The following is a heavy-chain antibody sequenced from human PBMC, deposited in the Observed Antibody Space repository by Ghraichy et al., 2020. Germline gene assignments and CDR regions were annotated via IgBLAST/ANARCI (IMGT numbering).Heavy chain of an antibody. D-gene: IGHD6-19*01. V-gene: IGHV3-21*01. J-gene: IGHJ6*02. CDR3: SRGGGAGTPVLYHMDV. CDR2: ISSSTRYI. Sequence: LSLTCVASGLMFSPNTMNWVRQAPGKGLEWLSYISSSTRYIYYADSVKGRFTISRDNAQNSLYLQMNSLRAEDTAVYYCSRGGGAGTPVLYHMDVWGRGTTVSVCS. CDR1: GLMFSPNT.